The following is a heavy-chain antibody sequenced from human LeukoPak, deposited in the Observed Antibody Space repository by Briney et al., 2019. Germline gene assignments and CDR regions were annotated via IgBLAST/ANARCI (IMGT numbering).Heavy chain of an antibody. CDR1: GYTFTSYG. Sequence: GASVKVSCKASGYTFTSYGISWVRQAPGQGLEWMGWISAYNGNTNYAQKLQGRVTMTTDTSTSTAYMELRSLRSDDTAVYCCARLPLGDDYGDLDYFDYWGQGTLVTVSS. D-gene: IGHD4-17*01. V-gene: IGHV1-18*04. CDR2: ISAYNGNT. J-gene: IGHJ4*02. CDR3: ARLPLGDDYGDLDYFDY.